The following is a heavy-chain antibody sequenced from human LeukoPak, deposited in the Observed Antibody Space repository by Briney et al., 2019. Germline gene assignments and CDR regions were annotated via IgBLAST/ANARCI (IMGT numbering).Heavy chain of an antibody. CDR1: GGSISSNSYY. Sequence: SETLSLTCTVSGGSISSNSYYWSWIRQPGGKGLEWIGRIYTSGSTDYNPSLKSRVTISKDTSKNEFSLKLSSVTAADTAVYYCARVTGSSGWYGELDYWGQGTLVTVSS. D-gene: IGHD6-19*01. J-gene: IGHJ4*02. V-gene: IGHV4-61*02. CDR3: ARVTGSSGWYGELDY. CDR2: IYTSGST.